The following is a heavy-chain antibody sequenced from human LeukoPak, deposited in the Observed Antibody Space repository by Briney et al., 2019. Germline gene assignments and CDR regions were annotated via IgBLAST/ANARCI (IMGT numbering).Heavy chain of an antibody. J-gene: IGHJ4*02. Sequence: PGESLRLSCAASGFALSSHWMTWVRQVPGRGPEWVANVNRDGSETYYLDSVKGRFTISRDNAKNSLFLQMDSLRSEDTAVYYCVKNSGWYRLDCWGQGTLVTVSS. CDR1: GFALSSHW. V-gene: IGHV3-7*03. D-gene: IGHD6-13*01. CDR2: VNRDGSET. CDR3: VKNSGWYRLDC.